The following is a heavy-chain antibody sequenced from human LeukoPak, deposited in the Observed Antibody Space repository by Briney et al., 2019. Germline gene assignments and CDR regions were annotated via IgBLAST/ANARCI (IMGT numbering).Heavy chain of an antibody. Sequence: SQTLSLTCAISGDSVSSNSAAWNWIRQSPSRGLEWLGRTYSRSKWYNDYAVSVKSRITINPDTSKNQFSLQLNSVTPEDTAVYYCAREDYSGSYMFFQNSGPHPLFRAFDIWGQGTMVTVSS. D-gene: IGHD1-26*01. CDR3: AREDYSGSYMFFQNSGPHPLFRAFDI. J-gene: IGHJ3*02. CDR2: TYSRSKWYN. CDR1: GDSVSSNSAA. V-gene: IGHV6-1*01.